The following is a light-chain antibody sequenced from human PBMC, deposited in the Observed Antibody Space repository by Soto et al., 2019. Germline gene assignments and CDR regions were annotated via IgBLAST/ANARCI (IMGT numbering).Light chain of an antibody. Sequence: AIQLTQSPSSLSAYVGDSVSITCRASQGIRSAVAWYQQKPGRPPKLLNYDASSLEVGVPSRFSGSRSGTDFILTVSSLQPEDFATYYCQQFDDYPFTFGPGTKVDIK. CDR3: QQFDDYPFT. CDR2: DAS. CDR1: QGIRSA. J-gene: IGKJ3*01. V-gene: IGKV1D-13*01.